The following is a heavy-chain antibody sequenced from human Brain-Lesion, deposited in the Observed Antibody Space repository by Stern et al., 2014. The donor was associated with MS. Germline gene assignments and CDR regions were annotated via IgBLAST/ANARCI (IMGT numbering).Heavy chain of an antibody. V-gene: IGHV3-7*01. D-gene: IGHD2-15*01. CDR1: GFSLSSYW. Sequence: VQLVESGGGLVQPGGSLRLSCAGSGFSLSSYWMSWVRQAPGKGPVLVAGIKQDGSERYYVDTVKGRFTISKDNSKNSVFLQMNSLRVDYPSLYYCARDCGSGSCYQTQYYYGVDVWGQGTTVIVSS. J-gene: IGHJ6*02. CDR3: ARDCGSGSCYQTQYYYGVDV. CDR2: IKQDGSER.